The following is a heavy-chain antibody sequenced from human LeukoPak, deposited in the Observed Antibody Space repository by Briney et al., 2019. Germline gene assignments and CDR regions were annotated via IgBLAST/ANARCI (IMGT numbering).Heavy chain of an antibody. D-gene: IGHD3-10*01. CDR2: ISGSGGST. CDR1: GFTFSSYS. CDR3: AKDRSVRGKLDY. Sequence: GGSLRLSCAASGFTFSSYSMSWVRQAPGKGLEWVSAISGSGGSTYYADSVKGRFTISRDDSKNTLYLQMNSLRAEDTAVYYCAKDRSVRGKLDYWGQGTLVTVSS. J-gene: IGHJ4*02. V-gene: IGHV3-23*01.